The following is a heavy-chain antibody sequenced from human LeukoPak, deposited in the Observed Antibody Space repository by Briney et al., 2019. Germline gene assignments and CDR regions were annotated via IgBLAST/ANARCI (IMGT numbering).Heavy chain of an antibody. CDR3: ARRPPAGGTDWFDP. D-gene: IGHD2-8*02. Sequence: SETLSLTCTVSGGSISSSSYWWGWIRQPPGKGPEWIGSIFYSGSTYYNPSLKSRVTISVDTSKNQFSLKLSSVTAADTAVYYCARRPPAGGTDWFDPWGQGTQVTVSS. CDR1: GGSISSSSYW. CDR2: IFYSGST. J-gene: IGHJ5*02. V-gene: IGHV4-39*01.